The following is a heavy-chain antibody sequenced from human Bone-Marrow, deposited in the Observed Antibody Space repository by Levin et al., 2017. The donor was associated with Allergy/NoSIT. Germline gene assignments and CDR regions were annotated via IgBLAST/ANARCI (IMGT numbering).Heavy chain of an antibody. Sequence: GGSLRLSCAASGFTFKAYGMHWVRQAPGKGLEWVALISYDGNNKYFADSVKGRFTISRDNSKNTLDLQLNILRPEDTAVYYCAKGSRVWFGAPSKVDVSNYFDYWGQGALVTVSS. CDR1: GFTFKAYG. CDR2: ISYDGNNK. J-gene: IGHJ4*02. CDR3: AKGSRVWFGAPSKVDVSNYFDY. V-gene: IGHV3-30*18. D-gene: IGHD3-10*01.